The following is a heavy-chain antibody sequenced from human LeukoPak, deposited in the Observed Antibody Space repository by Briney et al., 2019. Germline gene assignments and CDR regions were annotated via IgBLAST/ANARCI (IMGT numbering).Heavy chain of an antibody. V-gene: IGHV3-15*01. CDR1: GFTFNNAW. CDR2: INYKTNGGTA. CDR3: TTDHRTLYGVFFPHS. Sequence: GGSLRLSCAASGFTFNNAWMSWVRQAPGKGLEWVGRINYKTNGGTADYAAPVKGRFTISRDDSKDTLYLQMNSLKTEDTAVYYSTTDHRTLYGVFFPHSWGQGNLVTVSS. J-gene: IGHJ4*02. D-gene: IGHD2-8*01.